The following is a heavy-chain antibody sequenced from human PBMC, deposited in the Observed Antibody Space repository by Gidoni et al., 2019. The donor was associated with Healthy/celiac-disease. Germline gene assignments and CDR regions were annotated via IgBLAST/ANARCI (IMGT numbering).Heavy chain of an antibody. CDR1: GFTFSDHY. V-gene: IGHV3-11*01. CDR2: ISSSGSTI. D-gene: IGHD1-26*01. Sequence: QVQLVESGGGLVKPGGSLRLSCAASGFTFSDHYMSWIRQAPGKGLGWVSYISSSGSTIYYADSVKGRFTISRDNAKNSLYLQMNSLRAEDTAVYYCAGWDLRLPDDNWFDPWGQGTLVTVSS. CDR3: AGWDLRLPDDNWFDP. J-gene: IGHJ5*02.